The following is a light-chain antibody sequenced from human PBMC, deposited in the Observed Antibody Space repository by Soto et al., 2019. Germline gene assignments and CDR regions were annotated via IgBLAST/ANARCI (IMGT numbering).Light chain of an antibody. V-gene: IGKV1-9*01. Sequence: DIQLTQSPSFLSASVGDRITITCRASQGVRGNLAWYQQKPGKAPNLLISAASSLQSGVPSRFSGSGSGTEFTLTISCLQPEDFATYYCQQVNDYPLTFGGGTKVDIK. CDR3: QQVNDYPLT. CDR2: AAS. J-gene: IGKJ4*01. CDR1: QGVRGN.